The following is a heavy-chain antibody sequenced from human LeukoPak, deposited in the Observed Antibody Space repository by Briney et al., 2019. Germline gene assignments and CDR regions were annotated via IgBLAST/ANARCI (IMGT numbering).Heavy chain of an antibody. V-gene: IGHV1-3*01. Sequence: EASVKVSCKASGYTFTSYAMHWVHQAPGQRLEWMGWINAGNGNTKYSQKFQGRVTITRDTSASTAYMELSSLRSEDTAVYYCARGEGDYGDYGWFDPWGQGTLVAVSS. CDR1: GYTFTSYA. D-gene: IGHD4-17*01. J-gene: IGHJ5*02. CDR2: INAGNGNT. CDR3: ARGEGDYGDYGWFDP.